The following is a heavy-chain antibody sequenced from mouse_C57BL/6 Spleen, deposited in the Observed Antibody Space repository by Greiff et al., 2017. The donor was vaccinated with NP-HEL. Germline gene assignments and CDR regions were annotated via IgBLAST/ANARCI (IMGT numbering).Heavy chain of an antibody. Sequence: EVQLVESGGDLVKPGGSLKLSCAASGFTFSSYGMSWVRQTPDKRLEWVATISSGGSYTYYPDSVKGRFTISRDNAKNTLYLQMSSLKSEDTAMYDCARQRAIYYYGSSPYYSAMDYWGQGTSVTVSS. CDR3: ARQRAIYYYGSSPYYSAMDY. J-gene: IGHJ4*01. CDR1: GFTFSSYG. D-gene: IGHD1-1*01. V-gene: IGHV5-6*01. CDR2: ISSGGSYT.